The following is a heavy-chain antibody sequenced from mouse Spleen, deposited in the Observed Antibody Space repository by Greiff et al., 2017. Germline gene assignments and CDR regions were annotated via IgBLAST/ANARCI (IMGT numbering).Heavy chain of an antibody. J-gene: IGHJ3*01. CDR3: ARVALLRGAY. CDR2: INPGSGGT. D-gene: IGHD1-1*01. Sequence: VQLQQSGAELVRPGTSVKVSCKASGYAFTNYLIEWVKQRPGQGLEWIGVINPGSGGTNYNEKFKGKATLTADKSSSTAYMQLSSLTSEDSAVYFCARVALLRGAYWGQGTLVTVSA. V-gene: IGHV1-54*01. CDR1: GYAFTNYL.